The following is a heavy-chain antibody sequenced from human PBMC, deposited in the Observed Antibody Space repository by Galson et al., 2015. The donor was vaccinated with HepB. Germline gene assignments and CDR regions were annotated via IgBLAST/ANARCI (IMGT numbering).Heavy chain of an antibody. CDR2: IRYDGSNK. CDR1: GFTFSSYG. J-gene: IGHJ3*02. V-gene: IGHV3-30*02. Sequence: SLRLSCAASGFTFSSYGMHWVRQAPGKGLEWVAFIRYDGSNKYYADSVKGRFTISRDNSKNTLYLQMNSLRAEDTAVYYCAKNFRDVGSHHHYSSSWGDAFDIWGQGTMVTVSS. D-gene: IGHD6-13*01. CDR3: AKNFRDVGSHHHYSSSWGDAFDI.